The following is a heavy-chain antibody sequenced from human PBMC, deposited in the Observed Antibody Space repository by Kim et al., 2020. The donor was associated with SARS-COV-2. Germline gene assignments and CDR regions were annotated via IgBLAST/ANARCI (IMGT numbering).Heavy chain of an antibody. CDR2: IKSKTDGGTT. CDR3: TTIGLLRYFDWLFRAGQSLSFDY. Sequence: GGSLRLSCAASGFTFSNAWMSWVRQAPGKGLEWVGRIKSKTDGGTTDYAAPVKGRFTISRDDSKNTLYLQMNSLKTEDTAVYYCTTIGLLRYFDWLFRAGQSLSFDYWGQGTLVTVSS. V-gene: IGHV3-15*01. J-gene: IGHJ4*02. D-gene: IGHD3-9*01. CDR1: GFTFSNAW.